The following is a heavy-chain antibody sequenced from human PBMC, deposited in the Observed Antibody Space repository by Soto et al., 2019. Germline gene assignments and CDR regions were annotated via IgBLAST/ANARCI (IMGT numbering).Heavy chain of an antibody. V-gene: IGHV4-59*11. CDR2: VHYTGST. D-gene: IGHD1-1*01. J-gene: IGHJ4*02. CDR3: ARGVLF. Sequence: PSETLSLTCTVSGVSITSHYWSWIRQPPGKGLEWIGYVHYTGSTSYNPSFESRVTISVDTSKNHSSLKVNSVTAADTAVYYCARGVLFWGQGTQVTVS. CDR1: GVSITSHY.